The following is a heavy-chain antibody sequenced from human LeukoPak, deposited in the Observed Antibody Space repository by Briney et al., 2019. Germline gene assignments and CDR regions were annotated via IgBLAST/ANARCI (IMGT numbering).Heavy chain of an antibody. CDR1: GFTFSSHG. Sequence: GGSLRLSCAASGFTFSSHGMSWVRQAPGKGLEWVSSISAGGGSTYYADSVKGRFTISRDNSKNTLYLQINSLRAEDTAVYYCATGGNSISFDYWGQGTLVTVSS. CDR2: ISAGGGST. CDR3: ATGGNSISFDY. D-gene: IGHD4-23*01. V-gene: IGHV3-23*01. J-gene: IGHJ4*02.